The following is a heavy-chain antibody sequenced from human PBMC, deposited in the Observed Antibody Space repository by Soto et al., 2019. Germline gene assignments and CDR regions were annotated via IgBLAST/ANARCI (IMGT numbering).Heavy chain of an antibody. D-gene: IGHD2-21*02. CDR1: GYTFTNYA. CDR3: ARIETGRVVTRPNWLDP. J-gene: IGHJ5*02. Sequence: ASVKVSCKASGYTFTNYAMHWVRQAPGQRLEWMGWINAGNGNTKYSQKFQGRVTITRDTFASTVYMELSSLISEDTAVYYCARIETGRVVTRPNWLDPWGQGTLVTVSS. V-gene: IGHV1-3*01. CDR2: INAGNGNT.